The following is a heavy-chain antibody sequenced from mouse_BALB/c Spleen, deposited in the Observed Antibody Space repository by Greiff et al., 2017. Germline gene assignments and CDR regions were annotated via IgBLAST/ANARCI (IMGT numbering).Heavy chain of an antibody. Sequence: EVQLHQSGAELVKPGASVKLSCTASGFNIKDTYMHWVKQRPEQGLEWIGRIDPANGNTKYDPKFQGKATITADTSSNTAYLQRSSLTSEDTAVYYGATYSYCDYWGQGTTLTVSA. D-gene: IGHD1-1*01. J-gene: IGHJ2*01. CDR1: GFNIKDTY. CDR3: ATYSYCDY. CDR2: IDPANGNT. V-gene: IGHV14-3*02.